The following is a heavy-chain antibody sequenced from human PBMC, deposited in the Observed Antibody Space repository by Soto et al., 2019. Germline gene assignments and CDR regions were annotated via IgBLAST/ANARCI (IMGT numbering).Heavy chain of an antibody. V-gene: IGHV4-34*01. CDR3: ARGGILVPAAINWFDP. Sequence: SETLSLTCAVYGGSFSGYYWSWIRQPPGKGLEWIGEINHSGSTNYNPSLKSRVTISVDTSKNQFSLKLSSVTAADTAVYYCARGGILVPAAINWFDPWGQGTLVTVSS. J-gene: IGHJ5*02. D-gene: IGHD2-2*01. CDR1: GGSFSGYY. CDR2: INHSGST.